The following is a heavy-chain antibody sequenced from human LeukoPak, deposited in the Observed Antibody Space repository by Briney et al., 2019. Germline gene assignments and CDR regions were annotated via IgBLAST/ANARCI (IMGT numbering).Heavy chain of an antibody. CDR3: TRDPIRGLSELTTGGWFDP. J-gene: IGHJ5*02. D-gene: IGHD1-14*01. CDR1: GGSISSYY. V-gene: IGHV4-59*01. CDR2: IYYSGST. Sequence: PSETLSLTCTVSGGSISSYYWSWIRQPPGKGLEWIGYIYYSGSTNYNPSLKSRVTISVDTSKNQFSLKLSSVTAADTEVYYSTRDPIRGLSELTTGGWFDPWGQGTLVTVSS.